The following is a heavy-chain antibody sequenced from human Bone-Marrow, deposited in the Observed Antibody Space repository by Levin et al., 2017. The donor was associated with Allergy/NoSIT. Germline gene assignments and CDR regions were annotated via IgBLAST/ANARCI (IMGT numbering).Heavy chain of an antibody. J-gene: IGHJ4*02. CDR2: RSNSGTT. CDR3: ARGNGDRGYGNYFDN. CDR1: GGSISSGTYY. D-gene: IGHD5-12*01. Sequence: SETLSLTCTVSGGSISSGTYYWTWVRQHPETGLEWIVYRSNSGTTYYNPSLKSRMSISVDTSKSQFSLNLSSMTAADTAVYYCARGNGDRGYGNYFDNGGQGTLVTVSS. V-gene: IGHV4-31*03.